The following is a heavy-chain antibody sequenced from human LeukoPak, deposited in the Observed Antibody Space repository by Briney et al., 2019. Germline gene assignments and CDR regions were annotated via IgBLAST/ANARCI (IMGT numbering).Heavy chain of an antibody. V-gene: IGHV3-30*18. CDR3: AKDRKWSYYGFDY. CDR1: KFTFSDYA. D-gene: IGHD3-10*01. J-gene: IGHJ4*02. CDR2: ISHDGSNK. Sequence: QSAGSLRLSCAASKFTFSDYAMHWVRQAPGKGLEWLALISHDGSNKYYADSAKGRFTISRDNSKNTLYLEMNSLRVEDTAVYYCAKDRKWSYYGFDYWGQGTLVTVSS.